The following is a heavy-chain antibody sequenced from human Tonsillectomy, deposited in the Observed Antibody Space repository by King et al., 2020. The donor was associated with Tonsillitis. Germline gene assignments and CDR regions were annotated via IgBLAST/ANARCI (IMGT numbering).Heavy chain of an antibody. V-gene: IGHV3-23*04. D-gene: IGHD3-10*01. CDR2: ISGGGGST. CDR1: GVTFSSYA. Sequence: VQLVESGGGLVQPGGSLRVSCAASGVTFSSYAMSWVRQAPGKGLEWVSLISGGGGSTYYADSVKGRFTISRDNSKNTLYLQMNSLRVEDTAVYYCAKDPTYYKTTYYFDYWGQGTLVTVSS. CDR3: AKDPTYYKTTYYFDY. J-gene: IGHJ4*02.